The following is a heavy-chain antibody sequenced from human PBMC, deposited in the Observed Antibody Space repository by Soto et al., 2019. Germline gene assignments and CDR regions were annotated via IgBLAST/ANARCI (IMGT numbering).Heavy chain of an antibody. CDR1: GFTFSSYE. CDR3: ARCDPHCSSTACYSYGMDV. J-gene: IGHJ6*02. V-gene: IGHV3-48*03. Sequence: EVQLVESGGGLVQPGGSLRLSCAASGFTFSSYEMNWVRQAPGKGREWVSYISSSGSTIYYADSVKGRFTISRDNAKNSLYLPMTSLRAEVTAFYYCARCDPHCSSTACYSYGMDVGGQGITVTFS. D-gene: IGHD2-2*01. CDR2: ISSSGSTI.